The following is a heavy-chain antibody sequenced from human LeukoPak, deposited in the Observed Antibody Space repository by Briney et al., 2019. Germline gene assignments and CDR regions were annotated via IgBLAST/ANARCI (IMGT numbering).Heavy chain of an antibody. CDR2: MSYDGSNK. V-gene: IGHV3-30-3*01. D-gene: IGHD2-2*01. Sequence: GGSLRLSCAASGFPFSSYAMHWVRQAPGKGLEWVAVMSYDGSNKYYADSVKGRFTISRDNSKNTLYLQMNSLRAEDTAVYYCARGSGSSGRLVVDYFDYWGQGTLVTVSS. J-gene: IGHJ4*02. CDR3: ARGSGSSGRLVVDYFDY. CDR1: GFPFSSYA.